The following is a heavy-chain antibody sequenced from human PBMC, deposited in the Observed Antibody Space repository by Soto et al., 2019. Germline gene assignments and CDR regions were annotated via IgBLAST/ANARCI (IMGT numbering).Heavy chain of an antibody. J-gene: IGHJ4*02. V-gene: IGHV4-34*01. CDR3: ARHFSGSYYDDY. CDR1: GGSFSGYY. D-gene: IGHD1-26*01. Sequence: SETLSLSCGVYGGSFSGYYWSWFRQPPGKGLEWIGEITYSGSTTYNPSLKSRVTISVDTSKNQFSLRLSSVTAADTAVYYCARHFSGSYYDDYWGQGSLVTVSS. CDR2: ITYSGST.